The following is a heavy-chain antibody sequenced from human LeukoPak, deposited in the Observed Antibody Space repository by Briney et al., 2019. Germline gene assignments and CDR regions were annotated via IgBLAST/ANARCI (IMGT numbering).Heavy chain of an antibody. CDR2: ISSSGTTI. CDR3: TRDRRFHS. Sequence: GGSLRLSCAASGFSFSSYEMNWVRQAPGKGLEWVSYISSSGTTIYYVDSVKGRFTTSRDNAKNSLYLQMNSLRAQDTAVYYCTRDRRFHSWGQGTLVTVSS. V-gene: IGHV3-48*03. CDR1: GFSFSSYE. J-gene: IGHJ4*02.